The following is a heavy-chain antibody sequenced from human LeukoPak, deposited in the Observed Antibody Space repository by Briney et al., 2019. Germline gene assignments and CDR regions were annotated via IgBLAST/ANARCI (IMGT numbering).Heavy chain of an antibody. Sequence: PSETLSLTCTVSGGSIRSSSYYWGWIRQPPGKGLEWIGSIHYNGSTYYKPSLKSRVTISVDTSKNQFSLKLNSVTAADTAVYFCARMGGIWGSQSKQWLVLVPLVFDYWGQGTLVTVSS. CDR1: GGSIRSSSYY. CDR3: ARMGGIWGSQSKQWLVLVPLVFDY. J-gene: IGHJ4*02. D-gene: IGHD6-19*01. V-gene: IGHV4-39*01. CDR2: IHYNGST.